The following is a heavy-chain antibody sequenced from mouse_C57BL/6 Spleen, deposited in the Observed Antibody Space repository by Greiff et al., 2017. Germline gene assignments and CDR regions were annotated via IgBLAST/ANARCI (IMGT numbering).Heavy chain of an antibody. Sequence: QVQLQQSGAELVKPGASVKISCKASGYAFSSYWMNWVKQRPGKGLEWIGQIYPGDGATNYNGKFKGKATLTADKSSSTAYMQLSSQTSEDSAVYLCSIRDYSNRRVYFDYWGQGTTRTVSS. V-gene: IGHV1-80*01. D-gene: IGHD2-5*01. CDR3: SIRDYSNRRVYFDY. J-gene: IGHJ2*01. CDR1: GYAFSSYW. CDR2: IYPGDGAT.